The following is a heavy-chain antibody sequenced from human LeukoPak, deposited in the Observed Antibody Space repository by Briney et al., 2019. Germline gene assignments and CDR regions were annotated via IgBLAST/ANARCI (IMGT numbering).Heavy chain of an antibody. D-gene: IGHD2-15*01. CDR3: ASKGAGHCYDASCMGSFDL. V-gene: IGHV1-2*02. Sequence: GASVKVSCKASGYPFNDYYLHWVRQAPGQGLEWMGCINPNTGDTNSAQNFQGRVIMTRDTSITTAYMELSRLKSDDTALYYCASKGAGHCYDASCMGSFDLWGQGTTVAVSS. CDR1: GYPFNDYY. CDR2: INPNTGDT. J-gene: IGHJ3*01.